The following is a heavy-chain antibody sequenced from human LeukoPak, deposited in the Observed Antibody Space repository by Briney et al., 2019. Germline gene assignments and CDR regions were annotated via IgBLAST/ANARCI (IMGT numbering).Heavy chain of an antibody. CDR2: IYNTGRT. CDR3: ARVRDGVYSGSYFDY. Sequence: PGGSLRLSCAASGFSVSTHYMSWVRQAPGKGLEGVSVIYNTGRTYYADSVKGRFTISIDNSKNTLFLQMNSLRADDTAVYYCARVRDGVYSGSYFDYWGQGTLATVSS. D-gene: IGHD1-26*01. CDR1: GFSVSTHY. J-gene: IGHJ4*02. V-gene: IGHV3-53*01.